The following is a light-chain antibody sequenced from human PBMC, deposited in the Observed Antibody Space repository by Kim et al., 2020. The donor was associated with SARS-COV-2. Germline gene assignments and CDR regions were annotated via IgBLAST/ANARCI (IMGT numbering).Light chain of an antibody. CDR2: GAS. CDR3: QQYGDSEYT. CDR1: QSISGRY. V-gene: IGKV3-20*01. J-gene: IGKJ2*01. Sequence: EIVLTQSPGTLSLSPGERATLSCRASQSISGRYLTWYQQKRGQAPRLLIYGASSRATGIPDRFSGSGSGTDFTLTINRLEPEDFAVYYCQQYGDSEYTFGQGTKLEIK.